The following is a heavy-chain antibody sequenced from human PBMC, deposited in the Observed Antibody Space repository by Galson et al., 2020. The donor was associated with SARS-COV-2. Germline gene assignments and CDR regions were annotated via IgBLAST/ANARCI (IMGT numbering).Heavy chain of an antibody. D-gene: IGHD1-26*01. CDR3: AKVRSGSLLSPIDY. CDR2: ISLNSGSI. CDR1: GFTFDDYA. V-gene: IGHV3-9*01. J-gene: IGHJ4*02. Sequence: SLKISCAASGFTFDDYAMHWVLQAPGQGLEWVSGISLNSGSIGYADSVTGRFTISRDNAKNSLYLQMNSLRAEDTALYYCAKVRSGSLLSPIDYWGQGTLVTVSA.